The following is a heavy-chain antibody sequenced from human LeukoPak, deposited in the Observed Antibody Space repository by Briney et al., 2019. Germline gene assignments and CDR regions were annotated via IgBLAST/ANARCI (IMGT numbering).Heavy chain of an antibody. Sequence: SETLSLTCTVSGGSLSSYYWSWIRQPAGKGLEWIGRIYTSGSTNYNPSLKSRVTMSVDTSKNQFSLKLSSVTAADTAVYYCAREYYDSSGYYPEYYYFDYWGQGTLVTVSS. J-gene: IGHJ4*02. CDR2: IYTSGST. D-gene: IGHD3-22*01. V-gene: IGHV4-4*07. CDR3: AREYYDSSGYYPEYYYFDY. CDR1: GGSLSSYY.